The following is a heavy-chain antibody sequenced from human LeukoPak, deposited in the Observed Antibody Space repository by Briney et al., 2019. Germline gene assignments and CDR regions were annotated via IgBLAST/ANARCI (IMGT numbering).Heavy chain of an antibody. CDR1: GDSVSSNSAA. CDR2: TYYRSKWYN. J-gene: IGHJ5*02. Sequence: SQTLSLTCAISGDSVSSNSAAWNWIRQSPSRGLEWLGRTYYRSKWYNDYAVSVKSRITINPDTSKNQFSLQLNSLTPEDTAVYYCSRALGAEGWFDPWGQGTLVTVSS. V-gene: IGHV6-1*01. CDR3: SRALGAEGWFDP. D-gene: IGHD3-16*01.